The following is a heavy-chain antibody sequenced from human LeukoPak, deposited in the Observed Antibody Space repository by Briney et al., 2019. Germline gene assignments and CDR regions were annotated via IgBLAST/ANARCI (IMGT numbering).Heavy chain of an antibody. CDR1: GFTFSSYA. Sequence: GGSLRLSCAASGFTFSSYAMHWVRQAPGKGLEWVAVISYDGSNKYYADSVKGRFTISRDNSKNTLYLQMNSLRAEDTAVYYCARPRYSGSYYSPYFDYWGQGTLVTVSS. V-gene: IGHV3-30*04. J-gene: IGHJ4*02. D-gene: IGHD1-26*01. CDR2: ISYDGSNK. CDR3: ARPRYSGSYYSPYFDY.